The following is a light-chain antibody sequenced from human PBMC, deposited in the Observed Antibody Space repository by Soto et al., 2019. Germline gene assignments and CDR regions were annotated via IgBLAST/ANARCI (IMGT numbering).Light chain of an antibody. CDR3: QQYGSSGT. Sequence: EIVMTQSPATLSVSPGERATLSRRAGQGVTTNFAWYQQKSGQSPRLLIYDVSIRATGVPARFSGTGSETDFTLTISGLQSEDSAVYYCQQYGSSGTFGQGTKVDI. V-gene: IGKV3-15*01. CDR1: QGVTTN. J-gene: IGKJ1*01. CDR2: DVS.